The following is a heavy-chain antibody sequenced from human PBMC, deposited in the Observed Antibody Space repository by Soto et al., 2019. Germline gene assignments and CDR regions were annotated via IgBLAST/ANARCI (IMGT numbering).Heavy chain of an antibody. V-gene: IGHV1-69*01. CDR2: IIPIFGTA. CDR3: SRGGWRQSGGVDY. D-gene: IGHD1-26*01. J-gene: IGHJ4*02. Sequence: QVQLVQSGAEVKKPGSSVKVSCKASGGTFSSYSINWVRQAPGQGLEWMGEIIPIFGTANYAQKFQGRVTNYREQSTSKAYMELSRLRTEDTAGYYWSRGGWRQSGGVDYWGQGTLVTVSS. CDR1: GGTFSSYS.